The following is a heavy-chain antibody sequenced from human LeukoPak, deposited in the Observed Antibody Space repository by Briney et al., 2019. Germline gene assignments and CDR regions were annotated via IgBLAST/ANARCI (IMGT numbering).Heavy chain of an antibody. CDR3: AKHDFGDYWWRGYFDL. CDR2: ISYDGSNK. D-gene: IGHD4-17*01. CDR1: GFTFSSYA. Sequence: PGGSLRLSCAASGFTFSSYAMHWVRQAPGKGLEWVAVISYDGSNKYYADSVKGRFTISRDNSKNTLYLQMNSLRAEDTAVYYCAKHDFGDYWWRGYFDLWGRGTLVTVSS. J-gene: IGHJ2*01. V-gene: IGHV3-30-3*01.